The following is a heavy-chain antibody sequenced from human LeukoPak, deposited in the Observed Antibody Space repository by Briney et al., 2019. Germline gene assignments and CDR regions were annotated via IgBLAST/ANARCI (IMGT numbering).Heavy chain of an antibody. CDR3: ARRGGGRWFNP. CDR1: GGSISSGDYF. D-gene: IGHD3-16*01. V-gene: IGHV4-31*03. J-gene: IGHJ5*02. Sequence: SQTLSLTCTVSGGSISSGDYFWSWIRQHPERGLEWIGYIYNTGNTYCNPSLKSRVTLSVDTSKNQFSLKLTSVTAADTAVYYCARRGGGRWFNPWGQGTLVTVSS. CDR2: IYNTGNT.